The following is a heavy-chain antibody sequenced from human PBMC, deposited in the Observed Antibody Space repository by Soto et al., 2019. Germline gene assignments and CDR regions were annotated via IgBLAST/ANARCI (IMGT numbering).Heavy chain of an antibody. CDR2: IHHSGRT. J-gene: IGHJ4*02. D-gene: IGHD3-3*01. CDR1: GGSFDGYY. Sequence: QVHLQQWGAGLLKPSETLSLTCAIYGGSFDGYYWSWVRQSPGKGPEWIGEIHHSGRTKYNPSLKSRVSLSVDTSTKHFSLRLTSVTAADRGVYYCARGVDSWSGYLFWGQGTPVTVSS. CDR3: ARGVDSWSGYLF. V-gene: IGHV4-34*01.